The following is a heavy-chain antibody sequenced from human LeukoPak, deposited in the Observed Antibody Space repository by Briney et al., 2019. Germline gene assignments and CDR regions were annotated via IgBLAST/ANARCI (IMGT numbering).Heavy chain of an antibody. CDR2: IRFDGSNK. V-gene: IGHV3-30*02. D-gene: IGHD2-2*01. CDR1: GFTFSSYG. Sequence: GGSLRLSCAASGFTFSSYGMHWVRQAPGKGLEWVAFIRFDGSNKYYADSVKGRFTISRDNSKNTLYLQMNSLRAEDTAVYYCAKVRGIVVVPAANPYYFDYWGQGTLVTVSS. CDR3: AKVRGIVVVPAANPYYFDY. J-gene: IGHJ4*02.